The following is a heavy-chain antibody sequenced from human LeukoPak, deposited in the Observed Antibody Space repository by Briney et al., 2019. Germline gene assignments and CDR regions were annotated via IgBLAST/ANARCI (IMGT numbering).Heavy chain of an antibody. CDR2: INHSGST. CDR3: ARGNWHDYGSGSYYFDY. Sequence: SETLSLTCAVYGGSFSGYYWSWMRQPPGKGLEWIGEINHSGSTNDNPSLKSRVTISVDTSKNQFSLKLSSVTAADTAVYYCARGNWHDYGSGSYYFDYWGQGTLVTVSS. CDR1: GGSFSGYY. D-gene: IGHD3-10*01. J-gene: IGHJ4*02. V-gene: IGHV4-34*01.